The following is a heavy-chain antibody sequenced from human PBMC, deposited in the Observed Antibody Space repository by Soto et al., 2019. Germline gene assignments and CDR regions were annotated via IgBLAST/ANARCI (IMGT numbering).Heavy chain of an antibody. CDR3: AGGHMITFGGVIST. J-gene: IGHJ5*02. V-gene: IGHV3-21*01. CDR2: ISSSSSYI. D-gene: IGHD3-16*01. Sequence: PGGSLRLSCAASGFTFSSYSMNWVRQAPGKGLEGVSSISSSSSYIYYADSVKGRFTISRDNAKNSLYLQMTSLRAEDTAVYYCAGGHMITFGGVISTWGQGTLVTVSS. CDR1: GFTFSSYS.